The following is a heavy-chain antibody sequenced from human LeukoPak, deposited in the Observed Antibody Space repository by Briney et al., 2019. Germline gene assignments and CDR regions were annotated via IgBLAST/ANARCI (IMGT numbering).Heavy chain of an antibody. CDR2: INTGGTVT. J-gene: IGHJ4*02. V-gene: IGHV3-74*01. CDR3: ARDLTGKYYIAY. D-gene: IGHD2-8*02. CDR1: GFTFSKYW. Sequence: PGGSLRLSCAASGFTFSKYWMLWVRQAPGKGLESVSRINTGGTVTTYADSVKGRFTVSRDNADNTMFLQMNSVRDEDTAVYSCARDLTGKYYIAYWGQGTLVTVSS.